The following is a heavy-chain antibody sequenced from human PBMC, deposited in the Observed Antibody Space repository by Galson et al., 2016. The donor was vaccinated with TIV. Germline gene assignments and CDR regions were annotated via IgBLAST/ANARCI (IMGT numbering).Heavy chain of an antibody. CDR1: GFTFSIFA. CDR2: ISGRGGST. D-gene: IGHD3-22*01. CDR3: TKVPSSGCSYYYGLDV. V-gene: IGHV3-23*01. J-gene: IGHJ6*02. Sequence: SLRLSCAASGFTFSIFAMTWVRQDPGMGLEWVSAISGRGGSTYYADSVKGRFTISRDNSKNTLFLQMNSLRAEDTAVYYCTKVPSSGCSYYYGLDVWGQGTTVTVSS.